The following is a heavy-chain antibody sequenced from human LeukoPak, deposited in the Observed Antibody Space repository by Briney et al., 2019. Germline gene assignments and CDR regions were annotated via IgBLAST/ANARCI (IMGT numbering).Heavy chain of an antibody. CDR3: ARASPGSLAATLDY. Sequence: GGSLRLSCAASGFTFSSYAMHWVRQAPGKGLEWVAVISYDGSNKYYADSVKGRFTISRDNSKNTLYLQMNSLRAEDTAVYYCARASPGSLAATLDYWGQGTLVTVSS. CDR1: GFTFSSYA. D-gene: IGHD6-6*01. V-gene: IGHV3-30*04. J-gene: IGHJ4*02. CDR2: ISYDGSNK.